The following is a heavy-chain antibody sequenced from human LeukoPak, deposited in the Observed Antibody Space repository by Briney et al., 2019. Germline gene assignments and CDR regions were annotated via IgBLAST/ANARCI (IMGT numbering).Heavy chain of an antibody. J-gene: IGHJ6*03. CDR2: VYYTWGT. CDR1: SGYLSSFY. D-gene: IGHD3-10*01. Sequence: KPSETLSLTCNVSSGYLSSFYWSWIRQPPGKGLEWIGSVYYTWGTNYNPSLKSRVTISVDTSKNQFSLRLSSVTAADTAVYYCARRRITMVRGILYYYMDVWGKGTTVTISS. V-gene: IGHV4-59*12. CDR3: ARRRITMVRGILYYYMDV.